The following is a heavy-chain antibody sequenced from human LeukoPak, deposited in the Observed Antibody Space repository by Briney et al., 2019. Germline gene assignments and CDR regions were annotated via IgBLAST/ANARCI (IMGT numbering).Heavy chain of an antibody. CDR3: ARDHDFWSGYLITN. V-gene: IGHV3-21*01. D-gene: IGHD3-3*01. CDR2: IASSNHI. J-gene: IGHJ4*02. Sequence: GGSLRLSCAASGFTFTTYTINWVRQAPGKGLEWVSYIASSNHISFAESLKGRFTISRDNAKSSLYLQMNSLRAEDTAVYYCARDHDFWSGYLITNWGQGTLVTVSS. CDR1: GFTFTTYT.